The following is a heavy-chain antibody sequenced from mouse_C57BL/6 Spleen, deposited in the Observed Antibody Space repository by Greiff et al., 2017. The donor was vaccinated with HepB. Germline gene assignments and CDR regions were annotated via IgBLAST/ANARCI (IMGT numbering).Heavy chain of an antibody. D-gene: IGHD2-4*01. CDR2: INPNNGGT. V-gene: IGHV1-26*01. CDR1: GYTFTDYY. J-gene: IGHJ4*01. Sequence: EVQLQQSGPELVKPGASVKISCKASGYTFTDYYMNWVKQSHGKSLEWIGDINPNNGGTSYNQKFKGKATLTVDKSSSTAYMELRSLTSEDSAVYYCARRRGLRHAMDYWGQGTSVTVSS. CDR3: ARRRGLRHAMDY.